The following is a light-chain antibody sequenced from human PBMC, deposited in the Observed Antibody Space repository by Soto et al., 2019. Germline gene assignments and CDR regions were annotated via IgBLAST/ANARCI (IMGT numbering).Light chain of an antibody. CDR2: KDS. V-gene: IGLV3-25*02. Sequence: SYELTQPPSVSVSPGQTARITCSGDTLSNQYAFWYQQKPGQAPVLVMYKDSETPSGIPERFSGSSSGTTVTLTISGVQAEDEADYYCQSYDSSLRGWVFGGGTKLTVL. CDR3: QSYDSSLRGWV. J-gene: IGLJ3*02. CDR1: TLSNQY.